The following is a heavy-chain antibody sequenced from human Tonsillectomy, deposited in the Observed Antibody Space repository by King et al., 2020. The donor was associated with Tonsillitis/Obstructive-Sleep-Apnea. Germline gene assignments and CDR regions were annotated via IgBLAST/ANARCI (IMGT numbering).Heavy chain of an antibody. V-gene: IGHV3-30*04. CDR1: GFTFSRYA. Sequence: VQLVESGGGVVQPGRSLRLSCAASGFTFSRYAMHWVRQAPGKGLEWVAVMSYEGSNKYNADSVKGRFNISRDNSKNTLYLQMYSLRAEDTAVYYCARDLRPYCSLGVCSPFSYWGQGTLVSVSS. D-gene: IGHD2-8*01. CDR2: MSYEGSNK. CDR3: ARDLRPYCSLGVCSPFSY. J-gene: IGHJ4*02.